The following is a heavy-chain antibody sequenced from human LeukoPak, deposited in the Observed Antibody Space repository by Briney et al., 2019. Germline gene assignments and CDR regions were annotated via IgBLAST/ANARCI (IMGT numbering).Heavy chain of an antibody. Sequence: PGGSLRLSCSASGFRFTSYAMNWVRQAPGKGLEWVSSISSSSSYMYSADSVEGRFTISRDNAKNSLYLHMNSLRVEDTAVYYCVRDRALDYWGQGTLVTVSS. CDR1: GFRFTSYA. CDR2: ISSSSSYM. J-gene: IGHJ4*02. D-gene: IGHD3-16*02. V-gene: IGHV3-21*01. CDR3: VRDRALDY.